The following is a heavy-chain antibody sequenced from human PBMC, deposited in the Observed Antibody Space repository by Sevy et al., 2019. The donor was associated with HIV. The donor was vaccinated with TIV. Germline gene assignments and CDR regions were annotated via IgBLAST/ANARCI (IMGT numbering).Heavy chain of an antibody. V-gene: IGHV4-59*01. CDR2: IYYTGST. J-gene: IGHJ6*02. Sequence: SETLSLTYTVSGGSISSYYWSWIRQPPGKGLEWIGYIYYTGSTNYNPSLKSRVTISVDTSKNQFSLKLSSVTAADTAVYYCARELISGRYYGMDVWGQGTTVTVSS. D-gene: IGHD6-19*01. CDR1: GGSISSYY. CDR3: ARELISGRYYGMDV.